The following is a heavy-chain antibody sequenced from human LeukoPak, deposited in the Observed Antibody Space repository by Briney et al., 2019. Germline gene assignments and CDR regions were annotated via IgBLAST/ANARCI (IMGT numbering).Heavy chain of an antibody. J-gene: IGHJ4*02. Sequence: SETLSLTCAVYGGSFSGYYWSWIRQPPGKGLEWIGEINHSGSTNYNPSLKSRVTISVETSKNPFSLKLSSVTAADTAVYYCARDGVIVVVAEGFDYWGQGTLVTVSS. CDR1: GGSFSGYY. V-gene: IGHV4-34*01. CDR3: ARDGVIVVVAEGFDY. D-gene: IGHD2-15*01. CDR2: INHSGST.